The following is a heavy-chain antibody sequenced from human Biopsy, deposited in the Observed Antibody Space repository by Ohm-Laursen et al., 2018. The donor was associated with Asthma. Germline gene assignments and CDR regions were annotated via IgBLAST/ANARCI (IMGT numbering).Heavy chain of an antibody. CDR3: ARKAGSCISRTCNSLDF. V-gene: IGHV1-69*01. D-gene: IGHD2-2*01. CDR2: INSVFGTT. Sequence: SSVKVSCKTLGGTFNTYVIGWVRQAPGQGLEWMGGINSVFGTTTYPQKFQDRVTITADDSTSTVYMELSSLRSEDTAVYYCARKAGSCISRTCNSLDFWGQGTLVTVSS. J-gene: IGHJ4*02. CDR1: GGTFNTYV.